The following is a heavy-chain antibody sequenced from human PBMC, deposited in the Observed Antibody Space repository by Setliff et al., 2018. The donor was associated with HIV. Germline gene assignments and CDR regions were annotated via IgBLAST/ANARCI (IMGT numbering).Heavy chain of an antibody. CDR2: LSHYGST. CDR3: GGNGYYSIDY. Sequence: PSETLSLTCTVSGYSIRGGFYWGWIRQPPGKGLEWIGSLSHYGSTYYNPSLKNRVLISVDKSKSQFSLKLNSVTAADTAVYYCGGNGYYSIDYWGQGTQVTVSS. J-gene: IGHJ4*02. D-gene: IGHD3-22*01. CDR1: GYSIRGGFY. V-gene: IGHV4-38-2*02.